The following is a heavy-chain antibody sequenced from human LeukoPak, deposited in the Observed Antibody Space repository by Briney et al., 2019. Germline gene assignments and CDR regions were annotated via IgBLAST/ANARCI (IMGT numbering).Heavy chain of an antibody. Sequence: ASVKVSCKASGYTFTSYGISWVRQAPGQGLGWMGGIIPIFGTANYAQKFRGRVTITADKSTRTAYMEMSSLRSEDTAVYYCARDFASSSWRKPFDYWGQGTLVTVSS. CDR1: GYTFTSYG. CDR3: ARDFASSSWRKPFDY. D-gene: IGHD6-13*01. V-gene: IGHV1-69*06. CDR2: IIPIFGTA. J-gene: IGHJ4*02.